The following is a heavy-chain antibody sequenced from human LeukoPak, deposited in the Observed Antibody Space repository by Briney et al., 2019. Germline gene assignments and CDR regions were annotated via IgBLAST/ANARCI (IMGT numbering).Heavy chain of an antibody. D-gene: IGHD5-24*01. CDR2: IYPGDSDT. Sequence: GESLKISCKGSGYSFTSYWIGWVRQMPGKGLEWMGIIYPGDSDTRYSPSFQGQVTISADKSISTAYLQWSSLKASDTAMYYCARLGEEMVTILVLGHVDYWGQGTLVTVSS. CDR1: GYSFTSYW. J-gene: IGHJ4*02. V-gene: IGHV5-51*01. CDR3: ARLGEEMVTILVLGHVDY.